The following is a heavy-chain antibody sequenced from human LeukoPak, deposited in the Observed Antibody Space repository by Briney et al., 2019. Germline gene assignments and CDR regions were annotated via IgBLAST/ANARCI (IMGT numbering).Heavy chain of an antibody. J-gene: IGHJ6*02. V-gene: IGHV1-2*02. CDR1: GYTFTGYY. Sequence: ASVKVSCKASGYTFTGYYMHWVRQAPGQGLEWMGWINLNSGGTNYAQKFQGRVTMTRDTSISTAYMELSRLRSDDTAVYYCARDVPAATYYYYYYGMDVWGQGTTVTVSS. CDR3: ARDVPAATYYYYYYGMDV. D-gene: IGHD2-2*01. CDR2: INLNSGGT.